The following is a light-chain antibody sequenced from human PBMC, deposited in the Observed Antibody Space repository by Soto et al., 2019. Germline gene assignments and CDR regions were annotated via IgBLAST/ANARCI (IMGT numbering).Light chain of an antibody. CDR2: GAS. CDR3: QQYNNWLWT. J-gene: IGKJ1*01. Sequence: EIVMTQSPATVSVSPGERATLSCRASQSVNSNLVWYQHKPGQAPRLLIYGASTRATGIPARFSGSGSGTDFTLTISSLQSEDFALYYGQQYNNWLWTFGKGTRVEIK. V-gene: IGKV3-15*01. CDR1: QSVNSN.